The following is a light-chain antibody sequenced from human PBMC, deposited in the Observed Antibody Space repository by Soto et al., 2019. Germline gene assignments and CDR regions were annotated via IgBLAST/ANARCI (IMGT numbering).Light chain of an antibody. CDR2: GAS. CDR3: HQYGTAPLT. Sequence: EVALTQSPGTLSLSPGERATLSCRASQSVAANYLAWYQQRRGQAPRLLIYGASSRATGIPDRFSGSGSGTDFTLTISRLEPEDFSVYYCHQYGTAPLTFGPGTKVDIK. V-gene: IGKV3-20*01. CDR1: QSVAANY. J-gene: IGKJ3*01.